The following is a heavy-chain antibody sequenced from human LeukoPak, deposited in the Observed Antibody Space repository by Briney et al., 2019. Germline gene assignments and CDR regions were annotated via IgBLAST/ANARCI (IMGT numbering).Heavy chain of an antibody. Sequence: GESLKISCKGSGYTFINYWIGWVRQMPGKGLEWMGIIYPGDSDTRYSPSFQGQVTISADKSISTAYLQWSSLKTSDTAMYYCARWPRALTPDWFDPWGQGTLVTVSS. CDR1: GYTFINYW. D-gene: IGHD3-16*01. CDR2: IYPGDSDT. J-gene: IGHJ5*02. CDR3: ARWPRALTPDWFDP. V-gene: IGHV5-51*01.